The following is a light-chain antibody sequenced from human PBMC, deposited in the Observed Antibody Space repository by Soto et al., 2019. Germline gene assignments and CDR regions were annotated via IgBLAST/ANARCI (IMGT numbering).Light chain of an antibody. J-gene: IGKJ5*01. Sequence: EIVLTQSPGTLSLSPGERATLYCRAIQSVASSYLAWYQQKPGQAPRLLIYAASSRATGIPDRFSGSGSETDFTLTISRLEPEDFAVYFCQQYGSSPSITFGQGTRLEIK. CDR2: AAS. V-gene: IGKV3-20*01. CDR1: QSVASSY. CDR3: QQYGSSPSIT.